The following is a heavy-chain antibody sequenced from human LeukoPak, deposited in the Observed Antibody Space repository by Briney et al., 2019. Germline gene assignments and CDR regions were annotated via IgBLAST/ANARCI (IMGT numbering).Heavy chain of an antibody. CDR3: ARDQNRYWLVQYGVAFDI. J-gene: IGHJ3*02. CDR1: GYTFTGYY. V-gene: IGHV1-2*02. Sequence: GASVKVSCKASGYTFTGYYMHWVRQAPGQGLEWMGWINPNSGGTNYAQKFQGRVTMTRDTSISTAYMELSRLRSDDTAVYYCARDQNRYWLVQYGVAFDIWGQGTMVTASS. D-gene: IGHD6-19*01. CDR2: INPNSGGT.